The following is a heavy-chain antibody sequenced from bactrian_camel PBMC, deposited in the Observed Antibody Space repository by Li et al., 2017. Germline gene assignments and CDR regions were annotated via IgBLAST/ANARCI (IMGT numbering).Heavy chain of an antibody. CDR1: GFRFTNAR. CDR3: VAEPWCWIFNGRLREDFKY. V-gene: IGHV3S40*01. J-gene: IGHJ4*01. CDR2: TQGGGTT. Sequence: QLVESGGGLVQPGGSLRLSCAASGFRFTNARMSWVRQAPGKGLEWVSATQGGGTTYYADSVKARFTISQDKAQNTVYLQMNTLKPEDTAMYYCVAEPWCWIFNGRLREDFKYWAQGTQVTVS. D-gene: IGHD1*01.